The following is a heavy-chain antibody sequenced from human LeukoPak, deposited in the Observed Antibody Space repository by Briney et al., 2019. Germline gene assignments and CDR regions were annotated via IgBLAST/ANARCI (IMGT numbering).Heavy chain of an antibody. V-gene: IGHV4-31*03. CDR3: ARASRDYYDSSGYHETFDY. D-gene: IGHD3-22*01. CDR1: GGSISSGGYY. CDR2: IYYSGST. J-gene: IGHJ4*02. Sequence: SETLSLTCTVSGGSISSGGYYWSWLRQHPGTGLEWIGYIYYSGSTYYNPSLKSRVTISVDTSKNQFSLKLSSVTAADTAVYYCARASRDYYDSSGYHETFDYWGQGTLVTVSS.